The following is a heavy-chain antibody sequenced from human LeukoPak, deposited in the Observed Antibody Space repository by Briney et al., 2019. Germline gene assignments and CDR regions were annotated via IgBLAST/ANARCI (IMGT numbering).Heavy chain of an antibody. CDR2: INPNSGGT. CDR1: GYTFTGYY. V-gene: IGHV1-2*02. J-gene: IGHJ4*02. CDR3: ATLNYYGSGSYYNMAY. D-gene: IGHD3-10*01. Sequence: ASVKVSCKASGYTFTGYYMHWVRQAPGQGLEWMGWINPNSGGTNYAQKFQGRVTMTRDTSISTACMELSRLRSDDTAVYYCATLNYYGSGSYYNMAYWGQGTLVTVSS.